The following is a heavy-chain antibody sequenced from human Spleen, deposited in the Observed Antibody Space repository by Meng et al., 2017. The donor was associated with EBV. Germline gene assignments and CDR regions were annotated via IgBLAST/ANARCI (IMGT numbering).Heavy chain of an antibody. Sequence: QVQLVQSGAEVKKPGDSVKVSCKASGYTFTSYGMHWVRQAPGQRLEWMGWIDVGNGNTKYSQKFQDRVIITRDTSASTAYMELSSLKSEDMAVYYCARDRGAYNSGPVLGHWGQGTLVTVSS. V-gene: IGHV1-3*01. CDR1: GYTFTSYG. D-gene: IGHD6-19*01. CDR2: IDVGNGNT. J-gene: IGHJ4*02. CDR3: ARDRGAYNSGPVLGH.